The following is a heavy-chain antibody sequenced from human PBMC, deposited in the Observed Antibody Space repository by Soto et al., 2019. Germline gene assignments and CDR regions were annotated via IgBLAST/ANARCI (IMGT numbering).Heavy chain of an antibody. CDR1: GGSFSGYY. Sequence: SETLSLTCAVYGGSFSGYYWSWIRQPPGKGLEWIGEINHSGSTNYNPSLKSRVTISVDTSKNQFSLKLSSVTAADTAVYYCARVRVRRFLGTAMENFDYWGQGTLVTVSS. V-gene: IGHV4-34*01. J-gene: IGHJ4*02. D-gene: IGHD5-18*01. CDR3: ARVRVRRFLGTAMENFDY. CDR2: INHSGST.